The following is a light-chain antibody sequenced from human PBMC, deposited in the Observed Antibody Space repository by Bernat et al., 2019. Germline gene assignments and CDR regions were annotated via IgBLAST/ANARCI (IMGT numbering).Light chain of an antibody. CDR3: QQYGRSPLT. V-gene: IGKV3-20*01. Sequence: EIVLTQSPGTLSLSPGERATLSCRASQSVGSTYLAWYHQKPGQAPRLLIYGASNRATGIPDRFSGSGSGTDFTLTISRLEPEDFAVYYCQQYGRSPLTFGGGTKVEIK. CDR1: QSVGSTY. CDR2: GAS. J-gene: IGKJ4*01.